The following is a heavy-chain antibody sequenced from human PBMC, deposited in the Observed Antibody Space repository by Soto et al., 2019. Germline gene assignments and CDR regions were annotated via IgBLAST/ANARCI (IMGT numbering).Heavy chain of an antibody. V-gene: IGHV4-31*03. CDR2: IYYSGST. Sequence: QVQLQESGPGLVKPSQTLSLTCTVSGGSISSGGYYWSWIRQHPGKGLEWIGYIYYSGSTYYNPSLNSRVTISVDTSKNQFSLKVSSVTAADTAVYYCAKQAVAGEYYFDYWGQGTLVTVSS. J-gene: IGHJ4*02. CDR1: GGSISSGGYY. CDR3: AKQAVAGEYYFDY. D-gene: IGHD6-19*01.